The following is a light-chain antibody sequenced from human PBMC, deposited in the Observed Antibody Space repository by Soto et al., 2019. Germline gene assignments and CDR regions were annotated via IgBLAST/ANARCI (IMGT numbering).Light chain of an antibody. CDR2: AAS. CDR1: QSVTSSY. V-gene: IGKV3-20*01. CDR3: QQYGYSAT. Sequence: EIVLTQSPGTLSLSPGERATLSCRASQSVTSSYLAWYQQKPGQAPRLVIYAASSRATGIPDRFSGSGSGTDFTLTSSRLEPEDFTVYYCQQYGYSATFGGGTKVEIK. J-gene: IGKJ4*01.